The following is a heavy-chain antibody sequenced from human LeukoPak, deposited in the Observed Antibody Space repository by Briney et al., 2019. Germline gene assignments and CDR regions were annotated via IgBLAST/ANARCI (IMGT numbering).Heavy chain of an antibody. CDR3: VRGIDY. Sequence: SETLSLTCAVYGGSFSGYYWSWIRQPPGKGLEWIGEINHSGSTNYNPSLKSRVTISVDTSKNQFSLKLSSVTAADTAVYYCVRGIDYWGQGTLVTVSS. CDR2: INHSGST. J-gene: IGHJ4*02. V-gene: IGHV4-34*01. CDR1: GGSFSGYY.